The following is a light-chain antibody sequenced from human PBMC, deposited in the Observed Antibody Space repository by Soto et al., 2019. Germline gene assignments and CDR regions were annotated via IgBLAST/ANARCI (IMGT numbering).Light chain of an antibody. CDR2: AAS. V-gene: IGKV1-39*01. Sequence: IQMTQSPSSLSASVGDTVPITCRAIQSISTYLNWYQQKPGKAPKLLIYAASSLQSGVPSRFSGSGSGTDFTLTISSLQPEDFATFYCQQTYSRPRTFGQGTKVDIK. J-gene: IGKJ1*01. CDR3: QQTYSRPRT. CDR1: QSISTY.